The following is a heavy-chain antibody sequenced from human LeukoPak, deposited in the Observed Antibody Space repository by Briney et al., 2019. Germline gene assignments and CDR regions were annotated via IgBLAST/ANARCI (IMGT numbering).Heavy chain of an antibody. CDR1: GGTFSSYA. CDR3: ARSETSHLYYFDY. J-gene: IGHJ4*02. V-gene: IGHV1-69*13. Sequence: ALVKVSCKASGGTFSSYAISWVRQAPGQGLEWMGGIIPIFGTANYAQKFQGRVTITADESTSTAYMELSSLRSEDTAVYYCARSETSHLYYFDYWGQGTLVTVSS. CDR2: IIPIFGTA.